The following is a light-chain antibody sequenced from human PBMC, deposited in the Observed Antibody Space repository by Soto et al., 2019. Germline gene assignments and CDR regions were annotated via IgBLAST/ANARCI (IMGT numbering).Light chain of an antibody. Sequence: DIQMNQSPSTLSASVGDRVAITCRASQSISSWLAWYQQKPGKAPKLLIYGASSLESGVTSRFSGSGSGTEFTLTISSLQPDDFATYYCQQYNSYSITFGPGTRLEIK. CDR3: QQYNSYSIT. V-gene: IGKV1-5*01. CDR2: GAS. CDR1: QSISSW. J-gene: IGKJ5*01.